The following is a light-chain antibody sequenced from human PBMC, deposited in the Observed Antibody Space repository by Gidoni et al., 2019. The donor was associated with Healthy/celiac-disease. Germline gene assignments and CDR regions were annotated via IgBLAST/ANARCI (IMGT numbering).Light chain of an antibody. Sequence: EIVMTQSPATLSVSPGERATLSCRASQSVSSNSAWDQQKPGQAPRLLIYGASTRATGIPARFSGSGSGTEFTLTISSLQSEDFAVYYCQQYNNWPHTFGQGTKLEIK. CDR2: GAS. CDR1: QSVSSN. J-gene: IGKJ2*01. V-gene: IGKV3-15*01. CDR3: QQYNNWPHT.